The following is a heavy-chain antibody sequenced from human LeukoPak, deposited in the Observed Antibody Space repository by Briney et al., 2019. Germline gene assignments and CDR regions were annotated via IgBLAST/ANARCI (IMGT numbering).Heavy chain of an antibody. V-gene: IGHV3-21*01. Sequence: PGGSLRLSCAASGFTFSSYWMSWVRQAPGKGLEWVSSISSSSSYIYYADSMKGRFTISRDNAKNSLYLQMDSLRDEDTAVYYCVRERYHGSGAPRYDYWGQGTLVTVSS. CDR3: VRERYHGSGAPRYDY. CDR1: GFTFSSYW. D-gene: IGHD3-10*01. CDR2: ISSSSSYI. J-gene: IGHJ4*02.